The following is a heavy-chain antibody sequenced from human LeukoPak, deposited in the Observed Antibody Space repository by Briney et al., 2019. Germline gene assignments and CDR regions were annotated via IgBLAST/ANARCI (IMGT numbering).Heavy chain of an antibody. J-gene: IGHJ5*02. V-gene: IGHV4-39*01. CDR3: TRHYEAETYGYSHQPKNNWFDP. CDR1: GGSISSRSYY. Sequence: PSETLSLTCTVSGGSISSRSYYWGWIRQPPGKGMEWIVSSYYSGSHYYHPSLKSRVTISVDTSKNQFSLKVTSVTAADTAVYYCTRHYEAETYGYSHQPKNNWFDPWGQGTLVTVST. CDR2: SYYSGSH. D-gene: IGHD5-18*01.